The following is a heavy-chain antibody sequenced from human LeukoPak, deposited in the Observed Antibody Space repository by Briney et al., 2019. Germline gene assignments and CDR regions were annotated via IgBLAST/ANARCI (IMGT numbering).Heavy chain of an antibody. D-gene: IGHD6-13*01. Sequence: GGSLRLSCAASGFAFSTQAMGWVRQAPGKGLEWVSVITNSGGLTYYAESVKGRFTISRDNSKNSLYLQMNSLRAEDTAVYYCAKDRPGSSWGFDYRGQGTLVTVSSAYGMDVWGQGTTVTVSS. CDR3: AKDRPGSSWGFDYRGQGTLVTVSSAYGMDV. CDR1: GFAFSTQA. CDR2: ITNSGGLT. V-gene: IGHV3-23*01. J-gene: IGHJ6*02.